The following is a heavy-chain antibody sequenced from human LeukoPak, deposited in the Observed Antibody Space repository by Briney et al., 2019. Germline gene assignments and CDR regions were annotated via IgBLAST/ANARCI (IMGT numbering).Heavy chain of an antibody. CDR2: FYYGGSR. D-gene: IGHD1-26*01. Sequence: GGSLRLPCAASGYIVRPNYMRWVRQAPGKGLVWVSVFYYGGSRYYADPVRDRFTISRDNSQNTVYLQVISLRDEDTAVYYCARAPPLGVEGATNYYYYCMDVWGQGTTVTVSS. V-gene: IGHV3-53*01. CDR1: GYIVRPNY. CDR3: ARAPPLGVEGATNYYYYCMDV. J-gene: IGHJ6*02.